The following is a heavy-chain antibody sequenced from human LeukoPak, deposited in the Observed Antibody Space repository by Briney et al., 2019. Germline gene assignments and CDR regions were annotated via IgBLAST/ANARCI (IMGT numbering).Heavy chain of an antibody. V-gene: IGHV1-2*02. J-gene: IGHJ6*03. CDR2: INPNSGGT. CDR1: GYTFTRYY. CDR3: ARGGIPVYYYYMDV. Sequence: ASVKVSCKASGYTFTRYYMHWVRQAPGQGLEWMGWINPNSGGTNYAQKFQGRVTMTRDTSISTAYMELSRLRSDDTAVYYCARGGIPVYYYYMDVWGKGTTVTVSS. D-gene: IGHD1-14*01.